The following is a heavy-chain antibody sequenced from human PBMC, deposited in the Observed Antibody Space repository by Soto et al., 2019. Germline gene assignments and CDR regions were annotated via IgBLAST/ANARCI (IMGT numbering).Heavy chain of an antibody. V-gene: IGHV3-73*01. CDR2: IRSKANSYAT. D-gene: IGHD3-3*01. J-gene: IGHJ6*02. CDR1: GFTFSGSA. Sequence: GGSLRLSCAASGFTFSGSAMHWVRQASGKGLEWVGRIRSKANSYATAYAASVKGRFTISRDDSKSTAYLQMSSLKTEDTAVYYCTTDYDFWSGYWSHYYGMDVWGQGTTVTVSS. CDR3: TTDYDFWSGYWSHYYGMDV.